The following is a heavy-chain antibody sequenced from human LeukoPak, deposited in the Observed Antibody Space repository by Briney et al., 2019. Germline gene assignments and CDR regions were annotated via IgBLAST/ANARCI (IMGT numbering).Heavy chain of an antibody. CDR1: GFTFSGYT. CDR2: IRQDGSVE. D-gene: IGHD2/OR15-2a*01. V-gene: IGHV3-7*01. Sequence: PGGSLRLSCAASGFTFSGYTMAWVRQAPGKGLECVANIRQDGSVEYCVDSVQGRFTISRDNAKNSLYLQMNSLRAEDTAVYFCARWRRRQSEYDYWGQGTLVTVSS. CDR3: ARWRRRQSEYDY. J-gene: IGHJ4*02.